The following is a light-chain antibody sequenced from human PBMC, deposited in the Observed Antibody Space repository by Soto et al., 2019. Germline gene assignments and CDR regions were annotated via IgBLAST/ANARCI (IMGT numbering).Light chain of an antibody. CDR1: QSVSNN. J-gene: IGKJ1*01. Sequence: EIMLTQSPAALSVSPGDSAPLSCRASQSVSNNLAWYQQRPGQAPTLLIYRASERATGVPDRFSGRGSGTEFTLTISNLQPDDFATYFCQQYNNYPRTFGQGTKVDI. CDR2: RAS. CDR3: QQYNNYPRT. V-gene: IGKV3-15*01.